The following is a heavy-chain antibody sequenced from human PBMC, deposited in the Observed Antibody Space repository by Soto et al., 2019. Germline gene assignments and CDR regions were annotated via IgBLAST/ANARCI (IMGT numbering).Heavy chain of an antibody. D-gene: IGHD6-13*01. J-gene: IGHJ4*02. V-gene: IGHV1-46*01. CDR1: GYIFTNYY. CDR2: INPLPTSGST. CDR3: ARDLAAAAY. Sequence: QVQLVQSGAEVKTPGASVKVSCKASGYIFTNYYIHWVRQAPGQGLEWMAIINPLPTSGSTNYAQKFQGRVTVTRDTSTSTVYLELSSLRSDDTAVYYCARDLAAAAYWGQGTLVTVSS.